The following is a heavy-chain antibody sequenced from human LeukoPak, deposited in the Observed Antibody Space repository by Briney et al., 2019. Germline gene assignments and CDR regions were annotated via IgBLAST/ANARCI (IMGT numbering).Heavy chain of an antibody. CDR3: ARVHSLADYYYYGMDV. D-gene: IGHD3-3*02. V-gene: IGHV4-34*01. CDR2: INHSGST. Sequence: SETLSLTCAVYGGSFSGYYWSWIRQPPGKRLEWIGGINHSGSTNYNPSLKSRVTISVDTSKNQFSLKLSSVTAADTAVYYCARVHSLADYYYYGMDVWGQGTTVTVSS. CDR1: GGSFSGYY. J-gene: IGHJ6*02.